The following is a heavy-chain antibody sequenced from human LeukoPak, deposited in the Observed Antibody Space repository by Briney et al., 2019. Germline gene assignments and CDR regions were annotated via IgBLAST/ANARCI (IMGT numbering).Heavy chain of an antibody. D-gene: IGHD4-17*01. Sequence: SETLSLTCTVFGGSIINNNYYWNWVRQPPGKGLEWIGCIHYTGRAYYSPFLRSRVTMSIDTSMNQFSLQLSSLIAADTAVYYCAREIDGVMDDAVDLWGQGTMVTVSS. CDR2: IHYTGRA. CDR1: GGSIINNNYY. J-gene: IGHJ3*01. V-gene: IGHV4-39*07. CDR3: AREIDGVMDDAVDL.